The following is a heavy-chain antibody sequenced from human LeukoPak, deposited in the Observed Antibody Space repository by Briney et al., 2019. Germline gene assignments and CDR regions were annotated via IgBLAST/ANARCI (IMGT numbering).Heavy chain of an antibody. J-gene: IGHJ4*02. Sequence: PSETLSLTCTVSGGSISSYYWSWVRQAPGKGLEWVGRIRNKANSYTTEYAASVKGRFTVSRDNSKNSLYLQMNSLKTEDTAVYYCVGGAVYYFDCWGQGTLVTVSS. CDR3: VGGAVYYFDC. CDR1: GGSISSYY. CDR2: IRNKANSYTT. V-gene: IGHV3-72*01.